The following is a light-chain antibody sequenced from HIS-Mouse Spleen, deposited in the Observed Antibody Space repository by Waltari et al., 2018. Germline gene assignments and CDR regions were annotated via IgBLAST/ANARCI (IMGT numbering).Light chain of an antibody. Sequence: QSALTQPASVSASPAQALSISCTGTRSDVGGDNYFSWYQQHPAKAPKLMIYNVSTPPSGVSQRSAGTKSGNTAFLTSSGLQAEEEADYYCGSYTSRSAEVFGGGTKLTVL. V-gene: IGLV2-14*03. CDR3: GSYTSRSAEV. CDR2: NVS. J-gene: IGLJ3*02. CDR1: RSDVGGDNY.